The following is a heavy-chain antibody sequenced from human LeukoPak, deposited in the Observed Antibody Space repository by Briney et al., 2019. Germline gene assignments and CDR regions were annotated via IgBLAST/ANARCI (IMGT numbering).Heavy chain of an antibody. D-gene: IGHD6-19*01. V-gene: IGHV3-20*04. CDR1: GFTFDDYG. Sequence: GGSLRLSCAASGFTFDDYGMSGVRQAPGKGREGVSGINWNGGSTGYADSVKGRFTISRDNAKNSLYLQMNSLRAEDTALYYCARVRVAVAGQYYYYYMDVWGKGTTVTVSS. CDR2: INWNGGST. CDR3: ARVRVAVAGQYYYYYMDV. J-gene: IGHJ6*03.